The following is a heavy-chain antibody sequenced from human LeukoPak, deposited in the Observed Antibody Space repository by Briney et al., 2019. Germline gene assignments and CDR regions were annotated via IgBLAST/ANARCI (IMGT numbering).Heavy chain of an antibody. Sequence: GESLKISCKSSGDRITSYWVACVRQKPGKCLEWMGIIFAGASDTRYRPSFECQVSISVDRSTPTAYLHWSSLKASDTAIYYWARRPVHSQNYFAPWGQGTLVTVSP. CDR3: ARRPVHSQNYFAP. J-gene: IGHJ5*02. CDR1: GDRITSYW. CDR2: IFAGASDT. D-gene: IGHD1-7*01. V-gene: IGHV5-51*01.